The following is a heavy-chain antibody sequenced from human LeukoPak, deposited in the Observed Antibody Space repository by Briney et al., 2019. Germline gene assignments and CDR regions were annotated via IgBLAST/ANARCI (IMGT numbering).Heavy chain of an antibody. CDR2: ISSSGNT. CDR3: AREVYYYSSGSYYNFDY. V-gene: IGHV4-4*07. J-gene: IGHJ4*02. CDR1: DASISIYY. D-gene: IGHD3-10*01. Sequence: SETLSLTCTVSDASISIYYWSWIRQPAGKGLEWIGHISSSGNTNYNPSLKSRVTMSVDTSKNHFSLKLTSVTAADTAVYYCAREVYYYSSGSYYNFDYWGQGTLVTVSS.